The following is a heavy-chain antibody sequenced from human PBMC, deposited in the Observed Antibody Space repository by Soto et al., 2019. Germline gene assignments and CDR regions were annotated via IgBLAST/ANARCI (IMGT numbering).Heavy chain of an antibody. CDR3: ARAGDSSGYYHDANYFDY. V-gene: IGHV1-46*01. D-gene: IGHD3-22*01. Sequence: QVQLVQSGAEVKKPGASVKVSCKVSGYTFTSYYMHWVRQAPGQGLEWMGIINPSGGSTSYAQKFQGRVTMTRDTSTSTVYMELSSLRSEDTAVYYCARAGDSSGYYHDANYFDYWGQGTLVTVSS. J-gene: IGHJ4*02. CDR1: GYTFTSYY. CDR2: INPSGGST.